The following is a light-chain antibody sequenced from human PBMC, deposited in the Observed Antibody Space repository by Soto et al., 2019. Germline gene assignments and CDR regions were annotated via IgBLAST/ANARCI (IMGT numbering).Light chain of an antibody. CDR3: QQYGKLPRT. CDR1: QSVAHY. CDR2: GAS. V-gene: IGKV3-15*01. J-gene: IGKJ1*01. Sequence: PGERATLSCRASQSVAHYLAWYQQKPGQAPRLLIYGASTRATGIPARFSGSGSGTEFTLTISRLEPEDFAVYYCQQYGKLPRTFGQGTTGDIK.